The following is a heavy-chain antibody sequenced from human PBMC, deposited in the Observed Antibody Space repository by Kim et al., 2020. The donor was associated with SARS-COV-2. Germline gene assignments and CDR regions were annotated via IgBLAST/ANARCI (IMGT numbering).Heavy chain of an antibody. CDR1: GFTFDDYA. CDR2: ISWNSGSI. V-gene: IGHV3-9*01. CDR3: AKDTAPLWFRESSFDY. D-gene: IGHD3-10*01. J-gene: IGHJ4*02. Sequence: GGSLRLSCAASGFTFDDYAMHWVRQAPGKGLEWVSGISWNSGSIGYADSVKGRFTISRDNAKNSLYLQMNSLRAEDTALYYCAKDTAPLWFRESSFDYWGQGTLVTVSS.